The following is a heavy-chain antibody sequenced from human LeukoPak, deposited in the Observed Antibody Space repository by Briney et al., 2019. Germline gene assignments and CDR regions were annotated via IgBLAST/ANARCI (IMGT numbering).Heavy chain of an antibody. J-gene: IGHJ5*02. CDR2: INHSGST. CDR3: ARRADWLAWFDP. CDR1: GGSISSYY. D-gene: IGHD3-9*01. V-gene: IGHV4-34*01. Sequence: SETLSLTCTVSGGSISSYYWSWIRQPPGKGLEWIGEINHSGSTNYNPSLKSRVTISVDTSKNQFSLKLSSVTAADTAVYYCARRADWLAWFDPWGQGTLVTVSS.